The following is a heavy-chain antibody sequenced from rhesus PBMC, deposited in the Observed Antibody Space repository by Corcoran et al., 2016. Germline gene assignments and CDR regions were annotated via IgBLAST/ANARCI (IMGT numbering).Heavy chain of an antibody. CDR2: IYGSGGST. D-gene: IGHD5-42*01. CDR3: ARGYGHFDY. CDR1: GGSISSSNW. Sequence: QVQLQESGPGLVKPSETLSLTCVVSGGSISSSNWWTWIRQPPGKGLEWIGGIYGSGGSTEYNPSLKSRVTISKDTSKNQFSLKLSSVTAADTAVYYCARGYGHFDYWGQGVLVTVSS. J-gene: IGHJ4*01. V-gene: IGHV4-93*01.